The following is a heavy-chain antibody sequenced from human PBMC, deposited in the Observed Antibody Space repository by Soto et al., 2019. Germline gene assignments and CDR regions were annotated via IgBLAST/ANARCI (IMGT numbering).Heavy chain of an antibody. V-gene: IGHV1-8*01. CDR3: ARGRPCTNGVCYKVWFDP. J-gene: IGHJ5*02. D-gene: IGHD2-8*01. CDR2: MNPNSGNT. Sequence: ASVKVSCKASGYTFTSYDINWVRQATGQGLEWMGWMNPNSGNTGYAQKFQGRVTMTRNTSISTAYMELSSLGSEDTAVYYCARGRPCTNGVCYKVWFDPWGQGTLVTVSS. CDR1: GYTFTSYD.